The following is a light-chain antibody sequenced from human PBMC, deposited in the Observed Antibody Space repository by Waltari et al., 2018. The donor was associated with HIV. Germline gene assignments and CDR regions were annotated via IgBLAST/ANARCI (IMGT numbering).Light chain of an antibody. CDR2: ADD. CDR3: QSYDSSLSGSFV. V-gene: IGLV1-40*01. Sequence: QSVLTQPPSVSGPPGQRVPISCPGSSSNIGAGYDVHWFQQRPGTAPKLLIYADDNRPSGVPDRFSGSKSGTSASLAITGLQAEDEADYYCQSYDSSLSGSFVFGTGTKVTVL. J-gene: IGLJ1*01. CDR1: SSNIGAGYD.